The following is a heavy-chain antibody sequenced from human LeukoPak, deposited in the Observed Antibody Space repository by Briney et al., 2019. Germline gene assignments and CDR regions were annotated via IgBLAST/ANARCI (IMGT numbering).Heavy chain of an antibody. Sequence: PGGSLRLSCVVYGLTFGDHYVSWIRQAPGKGLDWIAYISNSGTVKNYADSVKGRFTISRDNAKNSLYLQMNSLRAEDTAVYYCARSATYYYDSSGYLNYWGQGTLVTVSS. CDR2: ISNSGTVK. D-gene: IGHD3-22*01. V-gene: IGHV3-11*04. J-gene: IGHJ4*02. CDR3: ARSATYYYDSSGYLNY. CDR1: GLTFGDHY.